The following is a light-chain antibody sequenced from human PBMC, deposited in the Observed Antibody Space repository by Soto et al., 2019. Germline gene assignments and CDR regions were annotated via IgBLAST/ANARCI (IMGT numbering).Light chain of an antibody. CDR3: KSYAGSNTYV. J-gene: IGLJ1*01. CDR1: KNDIGVYDF. CDR2: EVV. Sequence: QSVLTQPPFASGSPGQSVTISCTGTKNDIGVYDFVSWYQHHPGKAPRLIIYEVVQRPSGVPDRFSGSKSGNTASLTVSGLQAADEGDYFCKSYAGSNTYVFGSGTKVTVL. V-gene: IGLV2-8*01.